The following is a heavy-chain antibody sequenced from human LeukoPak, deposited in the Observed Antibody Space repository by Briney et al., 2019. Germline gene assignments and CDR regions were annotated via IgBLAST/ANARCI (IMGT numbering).Heavy chain of an antibody. V-gene: IGHV4-39*01. CDR1: GGSISRSSYY. D-gene: IGHD3-16*01. J-gene: IGHJ3*02. Sequence: PSETLSLTCTVSGGSISRSSYYWVWIRQPPGKGLEWIASTYYSGSTHYNPSLKSRVTISVDTSRNQFSLELRTATAADSAIYYCARNVSRGEPGGAFDIWGQGTTATVSS. CDR3: ARNVSRGEPGGAFDI. CDR2: TYYSGST.